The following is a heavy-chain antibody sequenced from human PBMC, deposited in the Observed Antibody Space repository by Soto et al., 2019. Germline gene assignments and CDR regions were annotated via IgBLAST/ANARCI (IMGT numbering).Heavy chain of an antibody. J-gene: IGHJ5*02. Sequence: GGSLRLSCAASGFTFSSYSMNWVRQAPGKGLEWVSSISSSSSYIYYADSVKGRFTISRDNAKNSLYLQMNSLRAEDTAVYYCATYEVRGVINPWFDPWGQGTLVTVSS. CDR1: GFTFSSYS. CDR2: ISSSSSYI. D-gene: IGHD3-10*01. V-gene: IGHV3-21*01. CDR3: ATYEVRGVINPWFDP.